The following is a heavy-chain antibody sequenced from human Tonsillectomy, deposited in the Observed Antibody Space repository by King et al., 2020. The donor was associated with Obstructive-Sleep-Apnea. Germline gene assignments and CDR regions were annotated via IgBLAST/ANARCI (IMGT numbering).Heavy chain of an antibody. CDR2: ISSNGCST. J-gene: IGHJ4*02. Sequence: VQLVETGGGLVQPGGSLRLSCSASGFTFSSYAMHWVRQAPGKGLEYVSAISSNGCSTYYADSVKGRFTISRDNSKNTLYLQMSSLRAEDTAVYYCVKTGAARGADLLDYWGQGTLVTVSS. V-gene: IGHV3-64D*09. D-gene: IGHD6-6*01. CDR1: GFTFSSYA. CDR3: VKTGAARGADLLDY.